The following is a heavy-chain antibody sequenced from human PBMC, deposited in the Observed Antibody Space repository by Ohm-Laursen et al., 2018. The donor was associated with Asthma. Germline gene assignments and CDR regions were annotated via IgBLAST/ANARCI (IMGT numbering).Heavy chain of an antibody. CDR1: GDSVSSNSAA. D-gene: IGHD3-10*01. V-gene: IGHV4-61*03. CDR2: IHNSGST. Sequence: TLSLTCAISGDSVSSNSAAWNWIRQPPGKGLEWIGNIHNSGSTNHNPSLKSRVTISVDTSKSHFSLNLSSVTSADTAVYYCARYDGSSNNWFDPWGQGILVTVSS. J-gene: IGHJ5*02. CDR3: ARYDGSSNNWFDP.